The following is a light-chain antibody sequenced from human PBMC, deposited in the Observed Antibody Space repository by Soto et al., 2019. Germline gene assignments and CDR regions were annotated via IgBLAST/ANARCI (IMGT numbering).Light chain of an antibody. CDR3: QQRSHWPPFT. V-gene: IGKV3-11*01. CDR2: DAS. J-gene: IGKJ3*01. CDR1: QSIDNY. Sequence: EIVLTQSPATLSLSPGERATLSCRASQSIDNYLAWYQQKPGQARKLLIYDASIRATGIPARFSGSGSGTDFTLTISSLETEDFAVYYCQQRSHWPPFTFGPGTKVDI.